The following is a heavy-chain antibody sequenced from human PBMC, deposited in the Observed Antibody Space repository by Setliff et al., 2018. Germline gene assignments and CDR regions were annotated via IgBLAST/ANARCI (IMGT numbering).Heavy chain of an antibody. Sequence: KPSETLSLTCTVSGDSISGDYWSWIRQPPGKGLEWIGFIHYSGSTNYNPSLKSRVTISLDTPKNQFSLRLSSVTAADTAVYYCARTRYGLGGRPYWGQRTLVTV. V-gene: IGHV4-59*01. D-gene: IGHD2-15*01. CDR3: ARTRYGLGGRPY. CDR2: IHYSGST. J-gene: IGHJ4*02. CDR1: GDSISGDY.